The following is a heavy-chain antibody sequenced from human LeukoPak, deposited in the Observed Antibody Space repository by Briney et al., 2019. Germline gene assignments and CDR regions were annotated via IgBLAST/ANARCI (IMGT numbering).Heavy chain of an antibody. CDR2: IKSKTDGGTT. CDR3: TTDQLYCGGDCPYDY. CDR1: GFTFSSAW. J-gene: IGHJ4*02. Sequence: PGGSLRLSCAASGFTFSSAWMSWVRQAPGKGLEWVGRIKSKTDGGTTDYAAPVKGRFTISRDDSKNTLYLQMNSLKTEDTAVYYCTTDQLYCGGDCPYDYWGQGTLVTVSS. D-gene: IGHD2-21*02. V-gene: IGHV3-15*01.